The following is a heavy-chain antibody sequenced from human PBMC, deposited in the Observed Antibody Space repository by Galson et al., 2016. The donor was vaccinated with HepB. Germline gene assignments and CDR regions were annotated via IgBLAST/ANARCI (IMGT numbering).Heavy chain of an antibody. Sequence: SLRLSCAASGFIFSNYGMNWVRQAPGKGLEWVAVIWYDGSKKYYGDSVKGRVSISRDNSKKTLYLKMNSLRVEDTAVYYCVSGVVRGVVSVDDAFDLWGQGTMVTVSS. D-gene: IGHD3-10*01. CDR2: IWYDGSKK. CDR1: GFIFSNYG. CDR3: VSGVVRGVVSVDDAFDL. J-gene: IGHJ3*01. V-gene: IGHV3-33*01.